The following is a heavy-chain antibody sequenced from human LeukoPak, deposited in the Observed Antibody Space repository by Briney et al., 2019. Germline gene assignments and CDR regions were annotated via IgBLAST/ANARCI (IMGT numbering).Heavy chain of an antibody. CDR1: GGTFSSYA. CDR2: IIPILGIA. Sequence: GASVKVSCKASGGTFSSYAISWVRQAPGQGLEWMGRIIPILGIANYAQKFQGRVTITADKSTSTAYMELSSLRSEDTAVYYCARSTEWELLSWFDPWGQGTLVTVSS. D-gene: IGHD1-26*01. CDR3: ARSTEWELLSWFDP. J-gene: IGHJ5*02. V-gene: IGHV1-69*04.